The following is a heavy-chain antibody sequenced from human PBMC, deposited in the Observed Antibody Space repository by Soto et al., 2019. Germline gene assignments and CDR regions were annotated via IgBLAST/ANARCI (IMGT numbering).Heavy chain of an antibody. D-gene: IGHD6-19*01. CDR1: GGTFSSYA. CDR3: AESRYSSGWYPNYYYYYGMDV. J-gene: IGHJ6*02. Sequence: SVKVSCKASGGTFSSYAISWVRQAPGQGLEWMGGIIPIFGTANYAQKFQGRVTITADESTSTAYMELSSLRSEDTAVYYCAESRYSSGWYPNYYYYYGMDVWGQGTTVTV. V-gene: IGHV1-69*13. CDR2: IIPIFGTA.